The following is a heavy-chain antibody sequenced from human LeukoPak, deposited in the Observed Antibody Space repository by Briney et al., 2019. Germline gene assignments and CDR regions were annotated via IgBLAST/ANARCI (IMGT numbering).Heavy chain of an antibody. CDR3: ARLMVRGVDYYFDY. CDR2: ISSSSSYI. J-gene: IGHJ4*02. Sequence: GGSLRLSCAASGFTFSSYSVNWVRQAPGKGLEWVSSISSSSSYIYYADSVKGRFTISRDNAKNSLYLQMNSLKAEDTAVYYCARLMVRGVDYYFDYWGQGTLVTVSS. V-gene: IGHV3-21*01. CDR1: GFTFSSYS. D-gene: IGHD3-10*01.